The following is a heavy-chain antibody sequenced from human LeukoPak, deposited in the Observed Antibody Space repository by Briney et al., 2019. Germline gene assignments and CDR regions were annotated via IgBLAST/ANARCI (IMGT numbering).Heavy chain of an antibody. CDR1: GFTFKLYW. CDR3: VRGGPSTWS. V-gene: IGHV3-74*01. Sequence: GGSLRLSCAASGFTFKLYWMHWVRQVPGKGPVWVARINDDGSDTVYADSVKGRFTISRDDAKHMLFLQMNSLRGEDTAVYHCVRGGPSTWSWGQETLVTVSS. D-gene: IGHD2-15*01. J-gene: IGHJ5*02. CDR2: INDDGSDT.